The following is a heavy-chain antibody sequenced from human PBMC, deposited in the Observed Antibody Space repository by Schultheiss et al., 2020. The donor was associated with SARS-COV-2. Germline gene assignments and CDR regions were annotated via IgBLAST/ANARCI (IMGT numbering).Heavy chain of an antibody. J-gene: IGHJ6*02. Sequence: GGSLRLSCAASGFSFRNYAMNWVRQAPGKGLVWVGFIRSKAYGGTTEYAASVKGRFTISRDDSKSIAYLQMNSLKTEDTAVYYCSVYGDYPYYYYYGMDVWGQGTTVTVSS. V-gene: IGHV3-49*04. CDR1: GFSFRNYA. CDR2: IRSKAYGGTT. CDR3: SVYGDYPYYYYYGMDV. D-gene: IGHD4-17*01.